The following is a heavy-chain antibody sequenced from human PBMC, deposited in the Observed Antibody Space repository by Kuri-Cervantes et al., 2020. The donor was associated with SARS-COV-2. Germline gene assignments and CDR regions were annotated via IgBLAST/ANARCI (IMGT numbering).Heavy chain of an antibody. CDR1: GYTFTSYA. CDR3: ARSYGSGSYPPDH. J-gene: IGHJ4*02. D-gene: IGHD3-10*01. V-gene: IGHV1-69*13. CDR2: IIPIFGTA. Sequence: SVKVSCKASGYTFTSYAMHWVRQAPGQGLEWMGGIIPIFGTANYAQKFQGRVTITADESTSTAYMELSSLRSEDTAVYYCARSYGSGSYPPDHWGQGTLVTVSS.